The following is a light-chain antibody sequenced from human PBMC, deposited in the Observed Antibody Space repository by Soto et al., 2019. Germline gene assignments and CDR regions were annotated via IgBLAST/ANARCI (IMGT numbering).Light chain of an antibody. CDR2: DAT. Sequence: QIPQSPSTLSASAGDRVTITCRASQSISRWLAWYQQKPGKAPKLLIHDATSLESGVPSRFSGSGSGTEFTLSISSLQPDDFANYYCQQYSSYWTFAQGTKVDIK. J-gene: IGKJ1*01. V-gene: IGKV1-5*01. CDR3: QQYSSYWT. CDR1: QSISRW.